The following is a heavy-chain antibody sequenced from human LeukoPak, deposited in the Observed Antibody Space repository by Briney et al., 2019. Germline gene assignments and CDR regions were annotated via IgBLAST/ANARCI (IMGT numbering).Heavy chain of an antibody. CDR3: ARKRRSRDFDY. CDR1: GGSISSGGYY. J-gene: IGHJ4*02. Sequence: PSETLSLTCTVSGGSISSGGYYWSWLRQHPGKGLEWIGYIYSSGSTYYNPSLKSRVTISRDTSKNQFSLTLSSVTAADTAVYYCARKRRSRDFDYWGQGTLVTVSS. V-gene: IGHV4-31*03. D-gene: IGHD1-1*01. CDR2: IYSSGST.